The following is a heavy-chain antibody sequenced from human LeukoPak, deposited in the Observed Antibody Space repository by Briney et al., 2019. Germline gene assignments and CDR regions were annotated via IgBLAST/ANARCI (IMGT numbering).Heavy chain of an antibody. CDR1: GFTFSSYG. CDR2: ISHDAKST. CDR3: AELGITMIGSV. J-gene: IGHJ6*04. V-gene: IGHV3-33*03. Sequence: GGSLRLSCATSGFTFSSYGMHWVRQVPGKGLEWVTVISHDAKSTYHVDSVKGRFTISRDNAKNSLYLQMNSLRAEDTAVYYCAELGITMIGSVWGKGTTVTISS. D-gene: IGHD3-10*02.